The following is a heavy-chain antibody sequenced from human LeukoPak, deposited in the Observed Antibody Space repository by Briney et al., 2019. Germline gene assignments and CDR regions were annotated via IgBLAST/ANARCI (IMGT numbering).Heavy chain of an antibody. Sequence: GGSLRLSCAVSGFTFTNYWLSWVRQGPGKGLEWVANIKQDGSEKYHVDSVKGRFTISRDNAKNSLYLQMNSLRAEDTAVYYCARRAGTFFDIWGQGTMVTVSS. J-gene: IGHJ3*02. CDR2: IKQDGSEK. CDR1: GFTFTNYW. CDR3: ARRAGTFFDI. V-gene: IGHV3-7*05.